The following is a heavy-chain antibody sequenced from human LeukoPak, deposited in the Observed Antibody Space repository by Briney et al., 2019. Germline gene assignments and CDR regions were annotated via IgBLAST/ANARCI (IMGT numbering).Heavy chain of an antibody. D-gene: IGHD1-26*01. CDR3: ARDHGGSYIDY. CDR2: MSKDGSKN. V-gene: IGHV3-30*04. CDR1: GFTFSDYA. J-gene: IGHJ4*02. Sequence: GGSLRLSCAASGFTFSDYAMHWVRQAPGKGLEWVTVMSKDGSKNYYADSVMGRFTISRDNSKNTLYLQMNSLRAEDTAVYYCARDHGGSYIDYWGQGTLVTVSS.